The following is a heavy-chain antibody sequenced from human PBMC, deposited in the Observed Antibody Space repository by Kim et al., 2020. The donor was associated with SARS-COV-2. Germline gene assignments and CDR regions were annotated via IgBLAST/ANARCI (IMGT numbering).Heavy chain of an antibody. J-gene: IGHJ5*02. Sequence: SETLSLTCTVSGGSISSGDYYWSWIRQPPGKGLEWIGYIYYSGSTYYNPSLKSRVTISVDTSKNQFSLKLSSVTAADTAVYYCARDQDSSGYYPWGQGTLVTVSS. CDR1: GGSISSGDYY. CDR3: ARDQDSSGYYP. V-gene: IGHV4-30-4*01. D-gene: IGHD3-22*01. CDR2: IYYSGST.